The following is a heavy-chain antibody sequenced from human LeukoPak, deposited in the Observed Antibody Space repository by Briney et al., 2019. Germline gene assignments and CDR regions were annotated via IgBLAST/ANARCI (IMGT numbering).Heavy chain of an antibody. J-gene: IGHJ4*02. Sequence: PGGSLRLSCTASGFTFGDYGMSWVRQAPGKGLEWVGFIQSRTYGGTTQSAASVKGRFTVSRDDFKSIAYLQMNSLKTEDTAVYYCTASDHLYCSSISCHFDYWGQGTLVTVSS. D-gene: IGHD2-2*01. V-gene: IGHV3-49*04. CDR1: GFTFGDYG. CDR2: IQSRTYGGTT. CDR3: TASDHLYCSSISCHFDY.